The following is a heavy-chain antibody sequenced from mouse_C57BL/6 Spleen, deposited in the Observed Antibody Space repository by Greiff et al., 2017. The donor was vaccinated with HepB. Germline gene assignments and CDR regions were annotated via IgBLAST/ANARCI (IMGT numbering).Heavy chain of an antibody. J-gene: IGHJ3*01. CDR1: GYTFTSYW. CDR3: ARAGDYYGSSYAWFAY. D-gene: IGHD1-1*01. V-gene: IGHV1-69*01. CDR2: IDPSDSYT. Sequence: QVQLKQPGAELVMPGASVKLSCKASGYTFTSYWMHWVKQRPGQGLEWIGEIDPSDSYTNYNQKFKGKSTLTVDKSSSTAYMQLSSLTSEDSAVYYCARAGDYYGSSYAWFAYWGQGTLVTVSA.